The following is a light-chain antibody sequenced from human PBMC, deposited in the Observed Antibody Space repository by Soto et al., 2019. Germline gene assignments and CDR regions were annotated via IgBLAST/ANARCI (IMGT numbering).Light chain of an antibody. CDR2: GAS. V-gene: IGKV3-20*01. Sequence: EVVLTQSPGTLSLSPGERATLSCRASQRVSSSYLGWYQQKPGQAPRLLIYGASSRATGIPDRFSGSGSGTDFTLTISRLEPEDSATYYCLYDFKFPRTFAQGTKVDIK. CDR1: QRVSSSY. J-gene: IGKJ1*01. CDR3: LYDFKFPRT.